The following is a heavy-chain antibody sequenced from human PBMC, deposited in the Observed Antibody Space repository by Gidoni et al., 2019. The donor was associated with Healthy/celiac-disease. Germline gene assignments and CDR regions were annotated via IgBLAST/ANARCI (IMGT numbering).Heavy chain of an antibody. J-gene: IGHJ4*02. V-gene: IGHV4-34*01. CDR3: ARGWRIYDY. Sequence: QVQLQQWGAGLLKPSETLSLTCAVYGGSFSGYYWSWIRQPPGKGLAWIGEINHMGSTNYNPSLKSRVTISVDTSKKQFSLKLSSVTAADTAVYYCARGWRIYDYWGQGTLVTVSS. D-gene: IGHD1-1*01. CDR2: INHMGST. CDR1: GGSFSGYY.